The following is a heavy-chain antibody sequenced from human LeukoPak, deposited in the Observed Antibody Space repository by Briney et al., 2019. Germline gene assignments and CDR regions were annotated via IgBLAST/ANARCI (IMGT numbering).Heavy chain of an antibody. D-gene: IGHD2-2*01. J-gene: IGHJ6*02. V-gene: IGHV1-69*04. CDR3: AKSSRPYYYYYYGMDV. Sequence: ASVKVSCKASGGTFSSYAISWVRQAPGQGLEWMGRIIPILGIANYAQKFQGRVTITADNSTSTAYMELSSLRSEDTAVYYCAKSSRPYYYYYYGMDVLGQGTTVTVSS. CDR1: GGTFSSYA. CDR2: IIPILGIA.